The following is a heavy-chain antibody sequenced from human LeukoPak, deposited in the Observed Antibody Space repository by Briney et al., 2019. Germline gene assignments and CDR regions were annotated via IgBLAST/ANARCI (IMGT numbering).Heavy chain of an antibody. CDR3: AREVGSIPNLTS. J-gene: IGHJ5*02. D-gene: IGHD1-26*01. V-gene: IGHV1-2*02. CDR2: INPNSGGT. CDR1: GYTFTGYY. Sequence: ASVKVSCKASGYTFTGYYMHWVRQAPGQGLEWMGWINPNSGGTNYAQKFQGRVTMTRDTSISTAYMDLSRLTSDDTAVYYCAREVGSIPNLTSWGQGTLVTVSS.